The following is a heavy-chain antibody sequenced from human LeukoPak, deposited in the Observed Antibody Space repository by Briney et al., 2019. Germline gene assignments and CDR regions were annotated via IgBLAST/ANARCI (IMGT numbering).Heavy chain of an antibody. CDR3: ASHPSAPSRYYSKGFGY. CDR1: GYSISSGYY. CDR2: IYHSGST. D-gene: IGHD4-11*01. V-gene: IGHV4-38-2*02. Sequence: SETLTLTCTVSGYSISSGYYWGWIRQPPGKGLEWIGSIYHSGSTYYNPSLKSRVTISVDTSKNQFSLKLSSVTAADTAVYYCASHPSAPSRYYSKGFGYWGQGTLVTVSS. J-gene: IGHJ4*02.